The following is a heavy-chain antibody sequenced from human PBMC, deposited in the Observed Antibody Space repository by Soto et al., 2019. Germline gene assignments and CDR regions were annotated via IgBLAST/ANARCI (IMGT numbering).Heavy chain of an antibody. D-gene: IGHD3-22*01. CDR2: IYYSGST. J-gene: IGHJ5*02. CDR3: ARVSADYYDSSGPPGWFDP. Sequence: PSETLSLTCTVSGGSISSYYWSWIRQPRGKGLEWIGYIYYSGSTNYNPSLKSRVTISVDTSKNQFSLKLSSVTAADTAVYYCARVSADYYDSSGPPGWFDPWGQGTLVTVSS. V-gene: IGHV4-59*01. CDR1: GGSISSYY.